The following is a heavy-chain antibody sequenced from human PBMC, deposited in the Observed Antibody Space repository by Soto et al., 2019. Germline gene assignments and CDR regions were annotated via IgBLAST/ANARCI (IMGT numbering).Heavy chain of an antibody. CDR3: TTDWGYDIWTGYYGMDV. CDR2: IKSKTDGGTT. D-gene: IGHD3-9*01. Sequence: GGSLRLSCAASGFTFSNAWMSWVRQAPGKGLEWVGRIKSKTDGGTTDYAAPVKGRFTISRDDSKNTLYLQMNSLKTEDTAVYYCTTDWGYDIWTGYYGMDVWGQGTTGTVSS. CDR1: GFTFSNAW. V-gene: IGHV3-15*01. J-gene: IGHJ6*02.